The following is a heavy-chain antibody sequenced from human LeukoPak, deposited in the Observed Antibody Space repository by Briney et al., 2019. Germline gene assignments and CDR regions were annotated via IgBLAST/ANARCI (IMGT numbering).Heavy chain of an antibody. CDR1: GYTFTSYY. V-gene: IGHV1-46*01. J-gene: IGHJ3*02. CDR3: AREVDYGVELRNGALDI. CDR2: INPSGGST. D-gene: IGHD4/OR15-4a*01. Sequence: GASVKVSCKASGYTFTSYYMHWVRQAPGQGLGWMGIINPSGGSTSYAQKFQGRVTMTRDTSTSTVYMELSSLRSENPAVYYCAREVDYGVELRNGALDIWGQGTMVTVSS.